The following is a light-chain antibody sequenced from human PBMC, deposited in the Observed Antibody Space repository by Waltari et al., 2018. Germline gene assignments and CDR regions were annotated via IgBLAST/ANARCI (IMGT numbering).Light chain of an antibody. J-gene: IGLJ3*02. V-gene: IGLV3-27*01. Sequence: SSELRQPSSVSVSPGQTARITCSGDVLSKKCGRGLQHKPGQAPVLVIYKDTERPSGIPGRFSGSNSGTTVTLTISGVLPEDEADYYCYSAADNNWVFGGGTTLTVL. CDR2: KDT. CDR3: YSAADNNWV. CDR1: VLSKKC.